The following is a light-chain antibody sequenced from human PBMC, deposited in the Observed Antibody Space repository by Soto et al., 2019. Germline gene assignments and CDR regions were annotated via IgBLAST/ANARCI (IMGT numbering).Light chain of an antibody. J-gene: IGKJ1*01. CDR2: GAS. CDR3: QQHGSSPRT. Sequence: EIVLTQSPATLSLSPGERATLSCRASQSVSSSYLAWYQQKPGQAPRLLIYGASSRATGIPVRFSGSGSATDFTLTISRLEPEDFAVYFCQQHGSSPRTFGQGTKVEIK. CDR1: QSVSSSY. V-gene: IGKV3-20*01.